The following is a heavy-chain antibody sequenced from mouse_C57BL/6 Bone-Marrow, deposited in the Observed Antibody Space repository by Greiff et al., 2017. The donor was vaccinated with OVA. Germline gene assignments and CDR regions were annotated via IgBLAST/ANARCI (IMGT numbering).Heavy chain of an antibody. Sequence: VQLQQSGPELVKPGASVKMSCKASGYTFTDYNMHWVKQSHGKSLEWIGYINPNNGGTSYNQKFKGKATLTVNKSSSTAYMELRSLTSEDSAVYYCATPDSSGYRFAYWGQGTLVTVSA. CDR1: GYTFTDYN. D-gene: IGHD3-2*02. V-gene: IGHV1-22*01. CDR2: INPNNGGT. CDR3: ATPDSSGYRFAY. J-gene: IGHJ3*01.